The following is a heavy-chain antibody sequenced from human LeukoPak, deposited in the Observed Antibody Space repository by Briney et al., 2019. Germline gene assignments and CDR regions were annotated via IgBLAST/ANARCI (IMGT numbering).Heavy chain of an antibody. CDR3: AKVAIPYYYDSSGYSYYFDY. D-gene: IGHD3-22*01. CDR1: GFTLSSYA. V-gene: IGHV3-23*01. J-gene: IGHJ4*02. Sequence: PGGSLRLSCAASGFTLSSYALSWVRQAPGKGLEWVSSISATGGSTYYADSVKGRFTISRDNSKNTLYLQMNSLRAEDTAVYYCAKVAIPYYYDSSGYSYYFDYWGQGTLVTVSS. CDR2: ISATGGST.